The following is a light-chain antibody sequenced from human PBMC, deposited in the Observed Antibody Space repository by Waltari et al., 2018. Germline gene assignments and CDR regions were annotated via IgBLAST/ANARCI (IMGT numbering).Light chain of an antibody. CDR1: QSSSTW. V-gene: IGKV1-5*03. CDR2: QAS. J-gene: IGKJ1*01. CDR3: QQNNVFPWT. Sequence: DIQMTQSPSTLSAFVGDRVTITCRSSQSSSTWLAWYQQKPGKAPKLLIYQASRLDSGVPARFSGSGSGTEFTLTISSLQPDDFATYYCQQNNVFPWTFGQGTKVEIK.